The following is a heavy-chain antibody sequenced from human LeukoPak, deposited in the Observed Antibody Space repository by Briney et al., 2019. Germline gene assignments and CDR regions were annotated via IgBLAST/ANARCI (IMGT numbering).Heavy chain of an antibody. CDR2: IHTSGST. V-gene: IGHV4-61*09. Sequence: SETLSLTCTVSGGSISSGRYCWSWIRQPAGKGLEWIGHIHTSGSTNYNPSLKSRLTISVDTSKNQFSPKLSSVTAADMAVCYCARGYGDYWDLDYWGQGTLVIVSS. J-gene: IGHJ4*02. CDR1: GGSISSGRYC. CDR3: ARGYGDYWDLDY. D-gene: IGHD4-17*01.